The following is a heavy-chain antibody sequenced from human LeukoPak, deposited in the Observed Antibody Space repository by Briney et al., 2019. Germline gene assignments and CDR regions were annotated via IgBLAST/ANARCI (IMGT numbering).Heavy chain of an antibody. V-gene: IGHV1-18*01. Sequence: ASVTVSCTASGYTFTSYGISWVRQAPGQGLEWMGWISAYNGNTNYAQKLQGRVTMTTDTSTSTAYMELRSLRSDDTAVYYCARVGRDGYNLDIWGQGTMVTVSS. J-gene: IGHJ3*02. CDR1: GYTFTSYG. CDR2: ISAYNGNT. CDR3: ARVGRDGYNLDI. D-gene: IGHD5-24*01.